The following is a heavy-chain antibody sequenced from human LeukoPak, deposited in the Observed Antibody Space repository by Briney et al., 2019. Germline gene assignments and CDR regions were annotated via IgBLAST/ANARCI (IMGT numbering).Heavy chain of an antibody. Sequence: GGSLRLSCAASGFTFSSYWMHWVRQAPGKGLVWVSRINSDGSSTSYADSVKGRFTISRDNAKNTLYLQMNSLRAEDTAAYYVPRAPILWWLDVWGEGTTVTISS. CDR2: INSDGSST. D-gene: IGHD2-21*01. CDR1: GFTFSSYW. CDR3: PRAPILWWLDV. V-gene: IGHV3-74*01. J-gene: IGHJ6*04.